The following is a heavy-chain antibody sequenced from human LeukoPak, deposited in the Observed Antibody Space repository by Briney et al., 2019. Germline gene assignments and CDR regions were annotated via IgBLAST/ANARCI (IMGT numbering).Heavy chain of an antibody. V-gene: IGHV3-7*01. CDR3: ARHLSGITGYTYGRGIDY. J-gene: IGHJ4*02. Sequence: GGSLRLSCAASGFTFSSYGMSWVRQAPGKGLEWVANIKKDGSEKYYVDSVKGRFTISRDNAKTSLYLQMNSLRAEDTAVYYCARHLSGITGYTYGRGIDYWGQGTLVTVSS. CDR1: GFTFSSYG. D-gene: IGHD5-18*01. CDR2: IKKDGSEK.